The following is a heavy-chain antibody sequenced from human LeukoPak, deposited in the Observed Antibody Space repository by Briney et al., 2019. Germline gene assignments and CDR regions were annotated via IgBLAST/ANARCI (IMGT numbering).Heavy chain of an antibody. CDR1: GGSTSSDY. CDR2: IYYRGST. D-gene: IGHD3-22*01. CDR3: ARLSGYSSGHYYSDY. J-gene: IGHJ4*02. Sequence: SETLSLTCTVSGGSTSSDYWSWIRQPPGKGLEWIGYIYYRGSTNYNPSLKSRVTISVDTSKNQFSLKLSSVTAADTAVYYCARLSGYSSGHYYSDYWGQGTLVTVSS. V-gene: IGHV4-59*01.